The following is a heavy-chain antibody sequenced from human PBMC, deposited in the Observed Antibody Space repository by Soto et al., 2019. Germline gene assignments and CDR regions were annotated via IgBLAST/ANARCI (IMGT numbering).Heavy chain of an antibody. D-gene: IGHD3-3*01. CDR1: GGTFSSYA. V-gene: IGHV1-69*13. CDR3: ARVSRFLEWLSPFDY. Sequence: SVKVSCKASGGTFSSYAISWVRQAPGQGLEWMGGIIPIFGTANYAQKFQGRVTITADESTSTAYMELSSLRSEDTAVYYCARVSRFLEWLSPFDYWGQGTLVTVSS. J-gene: IGHJ4*02. CDR2: IIPIFGTA.